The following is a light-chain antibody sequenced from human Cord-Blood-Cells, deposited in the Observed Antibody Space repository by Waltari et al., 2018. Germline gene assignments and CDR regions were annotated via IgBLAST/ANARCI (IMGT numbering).Light chain of an antibody. CDR1: QSVLYSSNNKNY. V-gene: IGKV4-1*01. CDR3: QQYYSTPWT. CDR2: WAS. J-gene: IGKJ1*01. Sequence: IVMTHSPDPLAVFLGGMATIYCKSSQSVLYSSNNKNYLAWYQQKPGQPPKLLIYWASTLESGVPDRFSGSGSGTDFTLTISSLQAEDLAVYYCQQYYSTPWTFGQGTKVEIK.